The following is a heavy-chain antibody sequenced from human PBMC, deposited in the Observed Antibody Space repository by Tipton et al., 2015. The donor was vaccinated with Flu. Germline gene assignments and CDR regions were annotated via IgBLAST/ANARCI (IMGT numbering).Heavy chain of an antibody. J-gene: IGHJ4*02. CDR3: ARMGYCGGGSCYWDY. D-gene: IGHD2-15*01. V-gene: IGHV4-61*01. Sequence: TLSLTCTVSGGSVSSGSYYWSWIRQPPGKGLEWIGYIYYTGSTKYSPSLKSRVTTSVDMSKNQFSLKLSSVAAADTAVYYCARMGYCGGGSCYWDYWGQGTLVTVSS. CDR2: IYYTGST. CDR1: GGSVSSGSYY.